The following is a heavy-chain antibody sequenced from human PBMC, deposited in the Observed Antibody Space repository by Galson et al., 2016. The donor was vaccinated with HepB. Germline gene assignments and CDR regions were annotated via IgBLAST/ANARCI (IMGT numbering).Heavy chain of an antibody. D-gene: IGHD3-3*01. V-gene: IGHV3-30*09. CDR1: GFTFSSYA. Sequence: SLRLSCAASGFTFSSYAMHWVRQAPGKGLEWVAVISYDGSNKYDADSVKGRFAISRDNSKNTLYVQMNSLRAEDTAVYYCARDLFGGVDNFWSGYRGPAFDYWGQGTLVTVSS. CDR3: ARDLFGGVDNFWSGYRGPAFDY. J-gene: IGHJ4*02. CDR2: ISYDGSNK.